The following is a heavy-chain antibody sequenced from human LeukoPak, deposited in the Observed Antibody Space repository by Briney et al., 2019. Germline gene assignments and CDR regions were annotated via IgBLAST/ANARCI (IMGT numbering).Heavy chain of an antibody. CDR3: ARGGTGHRGYSSSWFLDY. CDR2: ISYDGSNK. Sequence: GGSLRLSCAASGFTFSSYAMHWVRQAPGKGLEWVAVISYDGSNKYYADSVKGRFTISRDNSKNTLYLQMNSLRAEDTAVYYYARGGTGHRGYSSSWFLDYWGQGTLVTVSS. J-gene: IGHJ4*02. D-gene: IGHD6-13*01. CDR1: GFTFSSYA. V-gene: IGHV3-30-3*01.